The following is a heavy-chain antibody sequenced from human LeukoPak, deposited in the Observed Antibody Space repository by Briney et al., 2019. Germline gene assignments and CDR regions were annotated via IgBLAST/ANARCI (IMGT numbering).Heavy chain of an antibody. J-gene: IGHJ4*01. CDR2: IYYSGST. D-gene: IGHD3-22*01. CDR3: ARLFHLNYYDRSGYYLDD. V-gene: IGHV4-39*07. Sequence: SETLSLTCTVSGGSISSSSYYWGWLRQPPGKGLEWIGSIYYSGSTYYNPSLKSRVTISVDTSKNQFSLKLSSVAAADTAVYYCARLFHLNYYDRSGYYLDDWGHGNMVTVSS. CDR1: GGSISSSSYY.